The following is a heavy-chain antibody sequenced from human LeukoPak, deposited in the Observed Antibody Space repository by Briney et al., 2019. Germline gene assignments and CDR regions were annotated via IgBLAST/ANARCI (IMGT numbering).Heavy chain of an antibody. CDR3: ARIKVGATTDY. J-gene: IGHJ4*02. CDR1: GFTFDDYT. V-gene: IGHV3-20*04. Sequence: PGGSLRLSCAASGFTFDDYTMSWVRQAPGKGLEWVSGINWNGGDTGYADSVQGRFTISRDNAKNTLYLQMNSLRAEDTALYYCARIKVGATTDYWGQGTLVTVSS. CDR2: INWNGGDT. D-gene: IGHD1-26*01.